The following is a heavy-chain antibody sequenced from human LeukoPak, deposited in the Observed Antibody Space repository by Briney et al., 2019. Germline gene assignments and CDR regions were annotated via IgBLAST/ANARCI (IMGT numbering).Heavy chain of an antibody. D-gene: IGHD3/OR15-3a*01. J-gene: IGHJ4*02. CDR3: ARQTGSGLFILP. Sequence: SETLSLTCTVSGVSISSSYSYWGWIRQPPGMGLEWIGSIYYTGNTYYNASLKSQVSISIDTSKNQFSLKLTSVAAADTAVYYCARQTGSGLFILPGGQGTLVTVSS. CDR1: GVSISSSYSY. V-gene: IGHV4-39*01. CDR2: IYYTGNT.